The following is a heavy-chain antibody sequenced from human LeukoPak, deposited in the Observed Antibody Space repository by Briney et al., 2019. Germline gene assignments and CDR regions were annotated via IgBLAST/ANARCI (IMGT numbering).Heavy chain of an antibody. V-gene: IGHV3-53*01. J-gene: IGHJ6*03. Sequence: GGSLRLSCAASGFIVSINYMSWVRQAPGEGLEWVSIIYSGGSTYYADSVKGRFTISRDNSKNTLYLQMNSLRAEETAVYYCASGPGNSRQYQYYYMDVWGKGTTVTVSS. CDR2: IYSGGST. D-gene: IGHD2-2*01. CDR3: ASGPGNSRQYQYYYMDV. CDR1: GFIVSINY.